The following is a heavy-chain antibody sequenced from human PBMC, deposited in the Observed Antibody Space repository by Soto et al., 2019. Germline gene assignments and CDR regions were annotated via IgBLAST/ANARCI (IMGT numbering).Heavy chain of an antibody. J-gene: IGHJ5*02. CDR1: RFTFWYYA. CDR3: VKDTGGSGTWDWFDP. Sequence: PGETLRLACSAYRFTFWYYAMHWVRQAPGQGLQYISAINSNGADTYYADSEKGRFTISRDNSKNTLHLQMSSLRPEDTAIYYCVKDTGGSGTWDWFDPWCQGTLVTVSS. D-gene: IGHD3-10*01. V-gene: IGHV3-64D*06. CDR2: INSNGADT.